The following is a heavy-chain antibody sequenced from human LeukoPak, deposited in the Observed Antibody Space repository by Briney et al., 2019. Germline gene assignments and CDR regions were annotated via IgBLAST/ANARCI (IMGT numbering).Heavy chain of an antibody. CDR2: INHSGST. J-gene: IGHJ1*01. CDR3: ARGRGSLTIFGVVITSEYFQH. CDR1: DGSFSGYY. D-gene: IGHD3-3*01. Sequence: SETLSFTCAVYDGSFSGYYWSWIRQPPGKGLEWIGEINHSGSTNYNPSLKSRVTISVDTSKNQFSLKLSSVTAADTAVYYCARGRGSLTIFGVVITSEYFQHWGQGTLVTVSS. V-gene: IGHV4-34*01.